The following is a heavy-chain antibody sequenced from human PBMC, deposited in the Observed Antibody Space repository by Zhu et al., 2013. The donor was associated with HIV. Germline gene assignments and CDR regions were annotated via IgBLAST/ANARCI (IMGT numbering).Heavy chain of an antibody. D-gene: IGHD3-3*01. CDR3: SRSTSITLFGFIVGHYYYAMDL. Sequence: QVRLVQSGAEVKKPGASVKVSCKASGYTFIDYHMHWVRQAPGQGLEWMGWINPNSGGTNYAQKFQGRVTMTSDTSINTAYMKLNRLRSDDTAIYYCSRSTSITLFGFIVGHYYYAMDLWGQGTAV. CDR2: INPNSGGT. V-gene: IGHV1-2*02. CDR1: GYTFIDYH. J-gene: IGHJ6*02.